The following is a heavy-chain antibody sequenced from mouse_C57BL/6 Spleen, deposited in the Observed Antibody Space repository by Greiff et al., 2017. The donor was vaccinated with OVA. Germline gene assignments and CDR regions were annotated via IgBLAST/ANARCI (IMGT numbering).Heavy chain of an antibody. D-gene: IGHD4-1*01. CDR2: INPNNGGT. CDR3: ASANWAYYFDY. V-gene: IGHV1-22*01. J-gene: IGHJ2*01. CDR1: GYTFTDYN. Sequence: VQLKESGPELVKPGASVKMSCKASGYTFTDYNMHWVKQSHGKSLEWIGYINPNNGGTSYNQKFKGKATLTVNKSSSTAYMELRSLTSEDSAVYYCASANWAYYFDYWGQGTTLTVSS.